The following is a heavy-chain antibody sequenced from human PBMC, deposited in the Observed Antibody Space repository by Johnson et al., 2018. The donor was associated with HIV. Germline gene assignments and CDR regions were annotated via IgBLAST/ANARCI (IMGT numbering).Heavy chain of an antibody. V-gene: IGHV3-30-3*01. CDR2: ISYDGSNK. D-gene: IGHD1-26*01. J-gene: IGHJ3*02. CDR1: GFTFSNHA. CDR3: ARDRGYLDAFDI. Sequence: QVHLVESGGGVVQPGRSLRLSCAASGFTFSNHALHWVRQAPGKGLEWVASISYDGSNKYYADSVKGRFTISRDNSKNTLYLQMNSLRAEDTAVFYCARDRGYLDAFDIWGQGTMVTVSS.